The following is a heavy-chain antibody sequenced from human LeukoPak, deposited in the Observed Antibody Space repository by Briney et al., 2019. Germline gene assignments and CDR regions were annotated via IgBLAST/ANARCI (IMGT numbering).Heavy chain of an antibody. CDR2: MNPNSGNT. CDR3: ATSQLWADYAMDY. V-gene: IGHV1-8*01. J-gene: IGHJ4*02. CDR1: GYTFTSYD. D-gene: IGHD5-18*01. Sequence: GASVKVSCKASGYTFTSYDINWVRQATGQGLEWMGWMNPNSGNTGYAQKFQGRVTMTRNTSISTAYMELSSLRSEDTAVYYCATSQLWADYAMDYWGQGTLVTVSS.